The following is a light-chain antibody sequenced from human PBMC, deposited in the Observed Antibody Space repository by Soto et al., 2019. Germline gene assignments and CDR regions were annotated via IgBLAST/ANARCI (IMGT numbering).Light chain of an antibody. CDR2: DVS. Sequence: IVLTQSPATLYLTPGKSASLSCRASQNISNYLIWYQQKPGQAPRLLIYDVSNRATGIPARFSGSGSGTDFTLTISRLEPEDYAVYYCQQYGSSPPLTFGGGTKVDI. J-gene: IGKJ4*01. CDR1: QNISNY. V-gene: IGKV3-11*01. CDR3: QQYGSSPPLT.